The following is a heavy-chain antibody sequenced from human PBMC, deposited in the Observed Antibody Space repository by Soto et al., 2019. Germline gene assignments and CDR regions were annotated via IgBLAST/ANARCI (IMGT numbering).Heavy chain of an antibody. CDR3: AKGENEDYDSFFDY. Sequence: EVQLVESGGGLVQPGRSLRLSCAASGFTFDDYAMHWVRQAPGKGLEWVSGISWNSGSIGYADSVKGRFTISRDNAKNSLYLQMNSLRAEDTALYYCAKGENEDYDSFFDYWGQGTLVTVSS. CDR1: GFTFDDYA. D-gene: IGHD3-22*01. CDR2: ISWNSGSI. V-gene: IGHV3-9*01. J-gene: IGHJ4*02.